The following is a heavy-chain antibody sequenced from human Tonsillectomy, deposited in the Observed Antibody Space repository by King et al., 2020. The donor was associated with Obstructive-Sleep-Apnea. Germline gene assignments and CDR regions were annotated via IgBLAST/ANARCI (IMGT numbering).Heavy chain of an antibody. J-gene: IGHJ6*02. CDR3: ARDRDDPDYYYGMDV. CDR1: GGSISSSSYY. D-gene: IGHD1-1*01. V-gene: IGHV4-39*07. Sequence: QLQESGPGLVKPSETLSLTCTVSGGSISSSSYYWGWIRQPPGKGLEWIGSIYYSGSTYYNPSLKSRVTISVDTSKNQFSLKLSSVTAVDTAVYYCARDRDDPDYYYGMDVWGQGTTVTVSS. CDR2: IYYSGST.